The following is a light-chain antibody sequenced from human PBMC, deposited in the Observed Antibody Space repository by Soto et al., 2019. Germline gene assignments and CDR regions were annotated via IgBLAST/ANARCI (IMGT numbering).Light chain of an antibody. V-gene: IGKV3-20*01. Sequence: MVLTQSPGTLPLSPGVRATLYCRASQSVSSTYLAWYQQKPGQAPRLLLYGASSRATGIPDRFSGSGSGTDLTLTISRLEPEDFAVYYCQQYGSSPLTFGVGTKVESK. CDR3: QQYGSSPLT. CDR1: QSVSSTY. J-gene: IGKJ4*01. CDR2: GAS.